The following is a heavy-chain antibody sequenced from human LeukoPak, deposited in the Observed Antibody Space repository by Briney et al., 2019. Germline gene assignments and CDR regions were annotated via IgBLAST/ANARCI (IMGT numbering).Heavy chain of an antibody. V-gene: IGHV3-23*01. CDR1: GFTFSSYA. CDR3: AKDGQVSSGWFDY. D-gene: IGHD6-19*01. Sequence: GGSLRLSCAASGFTFSSYAMSWVRQAPGKGLEWVSAISGSGGSTYYADSVKGRFTISRDNSKNTLYPRMNSLRAEDTAVYYCAKDGQVSSGWFDYWGQGTLVTVSS. CDR2: ISGSGGST. J-gene: IGHJ4*02.